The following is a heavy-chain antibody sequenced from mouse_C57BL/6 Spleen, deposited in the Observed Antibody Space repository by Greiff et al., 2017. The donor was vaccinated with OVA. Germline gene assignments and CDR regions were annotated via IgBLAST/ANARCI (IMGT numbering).Heavy chain of an antibody. J-gene: IGHJ3*01. Sequence: EVQLQESGGGLVKPGGSLKLSCAASGFTFSDYGMHWVRQAPEKGLEWVAYISSGSSTIYYADTVKGRFTISRDNAKNTLFLQMTSLRSEDTAMYYCARVLGERTWFAYWGQGTLVTVSA. CDR2: ISSGSSTI. CDR3: ARVLGERTWFAY. D-gene: IGHD4-1*01. CDR1: GFTFSDYG. V-gene: IGHV5-17*01.